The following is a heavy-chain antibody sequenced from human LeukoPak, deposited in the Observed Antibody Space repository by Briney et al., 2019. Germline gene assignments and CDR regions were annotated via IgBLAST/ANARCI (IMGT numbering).Heavy chain of an antibody. CDR3: AGLVATNFDY. CDR2: ITSNGSTM. CDR1: GFTFSSYE. D-gene: IGHD5-12*01. Sequence: GGSLRLSCAASGFTFSSYEMNWVRQAPGKGLEWVSSITSNGSTMYYADSVKGRFTISRDNAKNSLSLQMNSLRAEDTAVYYCAGLVATNFDYWGQGTLVTVSS. V-gene: IGHV3-48*03. J-gene: IGHJ4*02.